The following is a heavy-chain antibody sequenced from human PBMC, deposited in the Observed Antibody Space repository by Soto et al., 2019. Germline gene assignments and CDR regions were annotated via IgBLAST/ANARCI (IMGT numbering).Heavy chain of an antibody. CDR2: IWYDGSNK. Sequence: GGSLRLSCAASGFTFSSYGMHWVRQAPGKGLEWVAVIWYDGSNKYYADSVKGRFTISRDNSKNTLYLQMNSLRAEDTAVYYCARDVSAAAGLRPSYYYYGMDVWGQGTTVTVSS. V-gene: IGHV3-33*01. CDR3: ARDVSAAAGLRPSYYYYGMDV. D-gene: IGHD6-13*01. CDR1: GFTFSSYG. J-gene: IGHJ6*02.